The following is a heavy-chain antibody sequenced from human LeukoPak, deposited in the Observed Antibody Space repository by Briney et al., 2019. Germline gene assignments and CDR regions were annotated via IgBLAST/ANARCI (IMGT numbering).Heavy chain of an antibody. CDR3: AKASAMIVVVSKHFDY. CDR1: GFTITSYN. CDR2: ITSGSDYI. J-gene: IGHJ4*02. D-gene: IGHD3-22*01. Sequence: GGSLRLSCVASGFTITSYNMNWVRQAPGKGLEWVASITSGSDYIYYADSVKGRFTISRDNSKNTLYLQMNSLRAEDTAVYYCAKASAMIVVVSKHFDYWGQGTLVTVSS. V-gene: IGHV3-23*01.